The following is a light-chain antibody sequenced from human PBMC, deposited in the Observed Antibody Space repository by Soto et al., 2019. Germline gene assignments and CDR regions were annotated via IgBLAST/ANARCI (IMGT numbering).Light chain of an antibody. CDR3: QQRSNWPRRT. CDR2: GAS. V-gene: IGKV3D-20*02. Sequence: EIVLTQSPGTLSLSPGERATLSCRASQSVSSDYLAWYQQKPGQPPRLLIYGASHRATDIPDRFSGSGSGSDFTLTITGLEPEDFAVYYCQQRSNWPRRTFGQGTKVEIK. CDR1: QSVSSDY. J-gene: IGKJ1*01.